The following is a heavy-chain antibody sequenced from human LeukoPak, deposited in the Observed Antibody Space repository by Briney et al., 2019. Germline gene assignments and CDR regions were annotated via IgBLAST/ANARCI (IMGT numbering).Heavy chain of an antibody. D-gene: IGHD2-21*02. J-gene: IGHJ3*01. V-gene: IGHV3-23*01. CDR3: AKDYLAYCGGGCYYNN. CDR2: ISGSGGST. Sequence: GGSLRLSCAASGFTFSSYAMSWVRQAPGKGLEWVSAISGSGGSTYYADSVKGRFTISRDNSKNTLYLQMNSLRAEDTAVYYCAKDYLAYCGGGCYYNNWGQGTMVTVSS. CDR1: GFTFSSYA.